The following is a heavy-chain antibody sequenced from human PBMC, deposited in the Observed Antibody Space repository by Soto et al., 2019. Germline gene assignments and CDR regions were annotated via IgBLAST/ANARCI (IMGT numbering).Heavy chain of an antibody. Sequence: EVQLLESGGGLVQPGGSLRLSCAASGFTLRSHAMSWVRQAPGKGLEWVSAIGGGGATTYYADSVKGRFIISRDNSMNTLYLQMNRLRAEDTAVYYCARSAGYYSDSSDRYCDFWGRGTLVPVSS. CDR3: ARSAGYYSDSSDRYCDF. CDR2: IGGGGATT. D-gene: IGHD4-4*01. V-gene: IGHV3-23*01. CDR1: GFTLRSHA. J-gene: IGHJ2*01.